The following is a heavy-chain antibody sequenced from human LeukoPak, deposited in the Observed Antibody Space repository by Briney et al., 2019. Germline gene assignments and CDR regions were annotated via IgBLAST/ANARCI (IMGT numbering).Heavy chain of an antibody. J-gene: IGHJ4*02. Sequence: SETLSLTCTVSGGSISSGDCYWSWIRQPPGKGLEWIGYTYYSGSTYYNPSLKSRVTISVDTSKNQFSLKLSSVTAADTAVYYCARGGSTSFDYWGQGTLVTVSS. CDR1: GGSISSGDCY. V-gene: IGHV4-30-4*08. D-gene: IGHD2-2*01. CDR3: ARGGSTSFDY. CDR2: TYYSGST.